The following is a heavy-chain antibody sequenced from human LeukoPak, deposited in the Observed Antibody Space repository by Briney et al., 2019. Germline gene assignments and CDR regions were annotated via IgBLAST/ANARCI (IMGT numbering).Heavy chain of an antibody. CDR1: GGSISSSSYY. D-gene: IGHD1-26*01. J-gene: IGHJ4*02. Sequence: SETLSLTCTVSGGSISSSSYYWGWIRQPPGKGLEWIGSIYYSGSTYYNPSLKRRVTISVDTSKNQFSLKLSSVTAADTAVYYCAEIVGATIGYWGQGTLVTVSS. V-gene: IGHV4-39*01. CDR2: IYYSGST. CDR3: AEIVGATIGY.